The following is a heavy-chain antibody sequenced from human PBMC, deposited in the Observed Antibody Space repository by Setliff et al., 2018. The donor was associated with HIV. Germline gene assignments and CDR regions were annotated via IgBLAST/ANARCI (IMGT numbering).Heavy chain of an antibody. J-gene: IGHJ3*02. V-gene: IGHV4-61*02. Sequence: SETLSLTCNVSGGSISSGSYYWSWIRQPAGKGLEWIGRIYSSGSTNYNPSLKSRITMSVDMSKNQISLKLRSVTAADTAVYYCARGKTPPYGIVVEDDAFDIWGQGTMVTVSS. CDR3: ARGKTPPYGIVVEDDAFDI. D-gene: IGHD3-22*01. CDR1: GGSISSGSYY. CDR2: IYSSGST.